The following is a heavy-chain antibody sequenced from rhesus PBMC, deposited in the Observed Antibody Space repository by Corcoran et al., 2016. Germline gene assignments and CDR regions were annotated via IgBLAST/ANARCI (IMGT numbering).Heavy chain of an antibody. CDR2: IEWDDDK. CDR1: GFSLSTSGMR. V-gene: IGHV2S2*01. Sequence: QVTLKESGPTLVKPTQTLTLTCTFSGFSLSTSGMRLRRIRQPPGKALEWLGRIEWDDDKHYSTSLKSRLTISKDTSTNQFFLTRTNMEAVDTATYYCARTPGYWGQGVLVTVSS. J-gene: IGHJ4*01. CDR3: ARTPGY.